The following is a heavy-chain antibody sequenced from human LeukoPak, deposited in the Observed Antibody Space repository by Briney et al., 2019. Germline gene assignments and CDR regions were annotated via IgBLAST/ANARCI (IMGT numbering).Heavy chain of an antibody. CDR1: GFIFSTYS. CDR2: PSGSGATT. CDR3: ATDPPYGGYYFQYYMDV. D-gene: IGHD4/OR15-4a*01. Sequence: PGGSLRLSCVASGFIFSTYSMNWVRQAPGKGLAWVSSPSGSGATTYYADSVKGRFTISRDNSKNTLYLQMNSLRAEDTAVYYCATDPPYGGYYFQYYMDVWGKGTTVTVSS. V-gene: IGHV3-23*01. J-gene: IGHJ6*03.